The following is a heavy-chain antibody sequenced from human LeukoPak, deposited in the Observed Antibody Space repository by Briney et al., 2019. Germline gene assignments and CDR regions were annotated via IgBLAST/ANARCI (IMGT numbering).Heavy chain of an antibody. D-gene: IGHD1-26*01. J-gene: IGHJ6*03. Sequence: ASVKVSCKASGYTFTGYYMHWVRQAPGQGLEWMGWINPNSGGTNYTQKFQGKVTMNRDTAISTDYMELSRLRSDDPAVYYCARGWSGSYYSHYYYYMDVWGKGTRSPSP. CDR2: INPNSGGT. CDR3: ARGWSGSYYSHYYYYMDV. V-gene: IGHV1-2*02. CDR1: GYTFTGYY.